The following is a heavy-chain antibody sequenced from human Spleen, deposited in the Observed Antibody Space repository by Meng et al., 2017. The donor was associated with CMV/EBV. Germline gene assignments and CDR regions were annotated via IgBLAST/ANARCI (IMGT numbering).Heavy chain of an antibody. D-gene: IGHD4-17*01. CDR2: MNPNSGNT. V-gene: IGHV1-8*03. Sequence: ASVKVSCKASGYTFTSYDINWVRQATGQGLEWMGWMNPNSGNTGYAQKFQGRVTITRNTSITTAYMELSSLRSEDTAMYYCARVLALPTVTTRYYYGMDVWGQGTTVTVSS. CDR3: ARVLALPTVTTRYYYGMDV. J-gene: IGHJ6*02. CDR1: GYTFTSYD.